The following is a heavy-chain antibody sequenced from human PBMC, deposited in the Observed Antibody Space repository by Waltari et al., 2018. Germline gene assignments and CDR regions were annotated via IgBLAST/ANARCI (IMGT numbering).Heavy chain of an antibody. CDR2: IYHSGST. CDR1: GSSSSRCYY. CDR3: ARGIAARPVGFDY. V-gene: IGHV4-38-2*02. J-gene: IGHJ4*02. Sequence: QVQLQESGPGLVKPSESLSLTCTVSGSSSSRCYYLGRIRQPPGKGLEWIGSIYHSGSTYYNPSLKSRVTISVDTSKNQFSLKLSSVTAADTAVYYCARGIAARPVGFDYWGQGTLVTVSS. D-gene: IGHD6-6*01.